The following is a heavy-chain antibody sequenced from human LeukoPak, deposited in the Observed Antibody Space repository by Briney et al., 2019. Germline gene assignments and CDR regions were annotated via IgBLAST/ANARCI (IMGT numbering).Heavy chain of an antibody. CDR1: GFTFSSYW. J-gene: IGHJ4*02. D-gene: IGHD3-22*01. V-gene: IGHV3-7*04. CDR2: IKQDGSEK. Sequence: SGGSLRLSCAASGFTFSSYWMSWVRQAPGKGLEWVANIKQDGSEKYYVDSVKGRFTISRDNAKNSLYLQMNSLRAEDTAVYYCARGGYDSSGYYYAYFDYWGQGTLVTVSS. CDR3: ARGGYDSSGYYYAYFDY.